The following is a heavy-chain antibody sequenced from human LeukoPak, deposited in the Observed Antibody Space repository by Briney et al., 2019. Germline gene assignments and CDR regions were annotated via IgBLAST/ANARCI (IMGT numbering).Heavy chain of an antibody. J-gene: IGHJ5*02. Sequence: PSETLSLTCAVYGGSFSGYYWSWIRQPPGKGLEWIGEINHSGSTNYNPSLKSRVTISVDTSKNQFSLKLSSVTAADTAVYYCARGRSKRYGSGSYYNGCWFDPWGQGTLVTVSS. D-gene: IGHD3-10*01. CDR3: ARGRSKRYGSGSYYNGCWFDP. CDR2: INHSGST. CDR1: GGSFSGYY. V-gene: IGHV4-34*01.